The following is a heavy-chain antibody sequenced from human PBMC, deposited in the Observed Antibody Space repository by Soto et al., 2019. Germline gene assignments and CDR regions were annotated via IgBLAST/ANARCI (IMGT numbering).Heavy chain of an antibody. V-gene: IGHV3-13*01. CDR1: GFTFSIYD. CDR2: IGTAGDT. J-gene: IGHJ5*02. D-gene: IGHD3-22*01. CDR3: ARAGYDRSGYYYLS. Sequence: PGGSLRLSCAASGFTFSIYDMHWVRQATGKGLEWVSAIGTAGDTYYPGSVKGRFTISRENAKNSLYLQMNSLRAGETAVYYCARAGYDRSGYYYLSWGQETLVTVSS.